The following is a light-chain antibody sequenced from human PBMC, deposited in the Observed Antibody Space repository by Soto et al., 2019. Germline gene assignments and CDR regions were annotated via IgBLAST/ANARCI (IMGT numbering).Light chain of an antibody. CDR3: DSYTSSLAYV. Sequence: SVLTQPASVSGSPGQSTTISCPGTSSDVGGYNYVSWYQQQSGKAPKLIIHEVSNRPSGVSNRFSGSKSGNTASLTISGLQAEDEPDYNCDSYTSSLAYVVGIGTKVTVL. CDR2: EVS. CDR1: SSDVGGYNY. V-gene: IGLV2-14*01. J-gene: IGLJ1*01.